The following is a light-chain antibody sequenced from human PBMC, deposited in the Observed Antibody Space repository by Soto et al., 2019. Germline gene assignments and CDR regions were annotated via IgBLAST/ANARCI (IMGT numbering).Light chain of an antibody. J-gene: IGKJ4*01. CDR3: QQRTSWPLT. CDR1: QSVSSY. Sequence: EIVLTQSPATLSLSPGERATLSCRASQSVSSYLAWYQHTPGQAPRLLIYDASNRATGIPARFSGSGSGTDVTLTISSLEPEDFAVYYCQQRTSWPLTFGGGTKVEIK. V-gene: IGKV3-11*01. CDR2: DAS.